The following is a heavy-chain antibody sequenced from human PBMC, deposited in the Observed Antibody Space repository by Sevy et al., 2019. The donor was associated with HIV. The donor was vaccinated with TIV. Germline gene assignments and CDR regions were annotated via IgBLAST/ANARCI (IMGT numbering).Heavy chain of an antibody. CDR3: ARDSGYSINWYPAY. V-gene: IGHV3-30*03. Sequence: GGSLRLSCAVSGFTFSSHGMHWVRQAPGKGLEWVAVISYDGSYKSYGDSVKGRFTISRDDSKNTLYLQMNSLRPEDTAVYYCARDSGYSINWYPAYWGQGTLVTVSS. J-gene: IGHJ4*02. D-gene: IGHD6-13*01. CDR1: GFTFSSHG. CDR2: ISYDGSYK.